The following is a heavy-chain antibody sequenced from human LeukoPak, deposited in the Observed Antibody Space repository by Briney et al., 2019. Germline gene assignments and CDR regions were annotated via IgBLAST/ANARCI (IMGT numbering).Heavy chain of an antibody. CDR2: ISAYNGNT. CDR1: GYTFTSYG. CDR3: ARDTYYYDSGGYLRGADY. D-gene: IGHD3-22*01. Sequence: ASVKVSCKASGYTFTSYGISWVRQAPGQGLEWMGWISAYNGNTNYAQKLQGRVTMTTDTSTSTAYMELRSLRSDDTAVYYCARDTYYYDSGGYLRGADYWGQGTLVTVSS. V-gene: IGHV1-18*01. J-gene: IGHJ4*02.